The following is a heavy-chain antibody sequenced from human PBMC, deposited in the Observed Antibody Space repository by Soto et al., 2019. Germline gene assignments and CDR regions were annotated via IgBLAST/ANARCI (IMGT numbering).Heavy chain of an antibody. CDR3: AKGVRRHGGAGYTDY. Sequence: EVQLLESGGGLVQPGGSLRLSCAASGFTFSSYAMSWVRQSPGKGLEWVSAISGSGGSTYYADSVKGRFTISRDNSKNTLYLQMNSLRAEDTAVYYCAKGVRRHGGAGYTDYWGQGTLVTVSS. V-gene: IGHV3-23*01. CDR2: ISGSGGST. J-gene: IGHJ4*02. D-gene: IGHD5-18*01. CDR1: GFTFSSYA.